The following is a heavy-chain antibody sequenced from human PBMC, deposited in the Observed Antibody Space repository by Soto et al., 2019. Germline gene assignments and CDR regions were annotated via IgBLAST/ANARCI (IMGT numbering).Heavy chain of an antibody. V-gene: IGHV3-23*01. D-gene: IGHD2-15*01. Sequence: EVQLLESGGGLVQPGGSLRLSCAASGFTFSSYAMSWVRQAPGKGLEWVSAISGSGGSTYYADSVKGRFTISRDNSKNTLYLHMNSLRAEDTAVYYCAKGGCSGGSCDWYFDLWGRGTLVTVSS. CDR1: GFTFSSYA. CDR2: ISGSGGST. J-gene: IGHJ2*01. CDR3: AKGGCSGGSCDWYFDL.